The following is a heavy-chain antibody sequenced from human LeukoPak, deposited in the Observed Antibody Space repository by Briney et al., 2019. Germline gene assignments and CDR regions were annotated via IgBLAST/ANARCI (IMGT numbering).Heavy chain of an antibody. CDR1: GGSISSSSYY. D-gene: IGHD6-13*01. Sequence: PPETLSLTCTVSGGSISSSSYYWGWIRQPPGKGLEWIGSIYYSGSTYYNPSLKSRVTISVDTSKNQFSLKLSSVTAADTAVYYCARPGSFNNWFDPWGQGTLVTVSS. J-gene: IGHJ5*02. V-gene: IGHV4-39*01. CDR3: ARPGSFNNWFDP. CDR2: IYYSGST.